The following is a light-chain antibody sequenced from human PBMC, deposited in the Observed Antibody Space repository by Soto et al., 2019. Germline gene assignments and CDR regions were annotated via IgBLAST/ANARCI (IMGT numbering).Light chain of an antibody. CDR1: QSFSSN. CDR2: GAS. J-gene: IGKJ1*01. CDR3: QQYNNWPAT. V-gene: IGKV3-15*01. Sequence: EIVMAQSPATLSVSPGERATLSCRASQSFSSNLAWYQQKPGQAPRLLIYGASTRATGIPARFSGSGSGTEFTLTISSLQSEHFAVYYCQQYNNWPATFGQGTKVDIK.